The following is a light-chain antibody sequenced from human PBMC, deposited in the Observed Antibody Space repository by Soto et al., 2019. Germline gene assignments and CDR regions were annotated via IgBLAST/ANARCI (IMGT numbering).Light chain of an antibody. Sequence: QSALTQPRSVSGSPGQSVTISCTGTSSDVGGYHYVSWYQQHPGKAHKLMIYDVSKRPSGVPDRFSGSKSGNTASLTISGLQAEDEADYYCCSYAGSYTLVFGTGTKLTVL. V-gene: IGLV2-11*01. CDR3: CSYAGSYTLV. CDR2: DVS. CDR1: SSDVGGYHY. J-gene: IGLJ1*01.